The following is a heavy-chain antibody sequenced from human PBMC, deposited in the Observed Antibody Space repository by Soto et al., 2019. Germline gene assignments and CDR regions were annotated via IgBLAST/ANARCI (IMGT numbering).Heavy chain of an antibody. CDR1: GFTFSSYW. CDR3: ARGYCSGGSGSGYYMDV. CDR2: INSDGSST. D-gene: IGHD2-15*01. V-gene: IGHV3-74*01. Sequence: EVQLVESGGGLVQPGGSLRLSCAASGFTFSSYWMHWVRQAPGKGLVWVSRINSDGSSTSYADSVKGRFTISRDNAKNTLYLQMNSLRAEDTAVYYCARGYCSGGSGSGYYMDVWGKGTTVTVSS. J-gene: IGHJ6*03.